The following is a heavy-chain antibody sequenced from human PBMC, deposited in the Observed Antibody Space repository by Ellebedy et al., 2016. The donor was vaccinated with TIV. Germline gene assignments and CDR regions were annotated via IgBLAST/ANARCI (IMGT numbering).Heavy chain of an antibody. CDR1: GYTFTSYG. D-gene: IGHD1-26*01. Sequence: AASVKVSCKASGYTFTSYGISWVRQAPGQGLEWMGWISAYNGNTNYAQKLQGRVTMTTDTSTSTAYMELRSLRSDDTAVYYCARDYWVGGDYNYGMDVWGQGTTVTVSS. J-gene: IGHJ6*02. CDR3: ARDYWVGGDYNYGMDV. CDR2: ISAYNGNT. V-gene: IGHV1-18*01.